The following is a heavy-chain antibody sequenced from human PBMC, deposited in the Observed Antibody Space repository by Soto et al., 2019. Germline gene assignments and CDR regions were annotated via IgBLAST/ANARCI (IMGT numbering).Heavy chain of an antibody. CDR3: ARRAETNGWNGFGADKYYFDF. J-gene: IGHJ4*02. V-gene: IGHV1-8*02. D-gene: IGHD1-1*01. CDR2: MNPNTGNS. Sequence: ASVKVSCKAPADTFTSYYIHWVRQATGQGLEWMGWMNPNTGNSGYAQKFQGRVTMTSDTSISTAHMELSSLRSEDTAVYYCARRAETNGWNGFGADKYYFDFWGQGTLVTVPQ. CDR1: ADTFTSYY.